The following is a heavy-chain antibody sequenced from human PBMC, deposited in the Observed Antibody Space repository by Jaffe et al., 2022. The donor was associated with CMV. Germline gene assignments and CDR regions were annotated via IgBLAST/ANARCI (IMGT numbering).Heavy chain of an antibody. D-gene: IGHD3-9*01. CDR2: IYYTGGT. V-gene: IGHV4-59*08. CDR3: ARQAYYNIVTGYYSPYWYFDL. Sequence: QVQLQESGPGLVKPSETLSLTCTVSNGSINNYYWSWIRQPPGKGLEWIGYIYYTGGTNYNPSLKSRVTISVDTSKNQLSLKLSSVTAADTAVYYCARQAYYNIVTGYYSPYWYFDLWGRGTLVTVSS. CDR1: NGSINNYY. J-gene: IGHJ2*01.